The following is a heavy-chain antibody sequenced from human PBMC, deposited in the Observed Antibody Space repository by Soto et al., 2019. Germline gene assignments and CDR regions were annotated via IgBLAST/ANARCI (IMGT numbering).Heavy chain of an antibody. V-gene: IGHV1-69*13. J-gene: IGHJ6*02. CDR2: IVPFFGTP. CDR3: ARAKQAARITHYYGGLDG. Sequence: SVKVSCKASGGTFGTYGISWVRQAPGQGLEWMGGIVPFFGTPDYAENLQGRVTITADESTSTAYMELSSLRSGDTAVYYCARAKQAARITHYYGGLDGWGQGTRVTVSS. CDR1: GGTFGTYG. D-gene: IGHD5-12*01.